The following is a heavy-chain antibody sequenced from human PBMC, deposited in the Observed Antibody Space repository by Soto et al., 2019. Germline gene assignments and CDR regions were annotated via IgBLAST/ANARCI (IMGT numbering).Heavy chain of an antibody. J-gene: IGHJ4*02. D-gene: IGHD2-2*01. V-gene: IGHV4-30-2*01. CDR3: ARRYCSSTSCQNFDY. CDR1: GGSISSGGYS. Sequence: QLQLQESGSGLVKPSQTLSLTCAVSGGSISSGGYSWSWIRQPPGKGLEGIGYIYHSGSTYYNPSLKSRVTISVDRSKNQFSLKLSSVTAADTAVYYCARRYCSSTSCQNFDYWGQGTLVTVSS. CDR2: IYHSGST.